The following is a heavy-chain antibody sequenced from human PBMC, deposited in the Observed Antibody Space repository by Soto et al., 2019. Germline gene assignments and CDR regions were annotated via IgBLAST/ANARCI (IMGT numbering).Heavy chain of an antibody. Sequence: ASVKVSCKASGYTFTANYIHWVRQAPGQGLEWMGWINPSSGETSYAQKFQDSVTMTGDASMSTAYMELSRLRSEDTAVYYCAQHSSSGRYYYYGMDVWGQGTTVTVSS. CDR1: GYTFTANY. D-gene: IGHD6-6*01. J-gene: IGHJ6*02. CDR3: AQHSSSGRYYYYGMDV. V-gene: IGHV1-2*04. CDR2: INPSSGET.